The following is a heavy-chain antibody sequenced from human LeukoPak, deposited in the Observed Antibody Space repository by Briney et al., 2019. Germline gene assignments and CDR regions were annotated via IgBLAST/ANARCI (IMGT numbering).Heavy chain of an antibody. D-gene: IGHD1-26*01. V-gene: IGHV3-33*01. CDR3: ARDSGSYYSDY. CDR2: IWYDGSNK. CDR1: GFTFSSYG. Sequence: PGGSLRLSCAASGFTFSSYGMHWVRQAPGKGLEWVAVIWYDGSNKYYADSVKGRFTISGDNSKNTLYLQMNSLRAEDTAVYYCARDSGSYYSDYWGQGTLVTVSS. J-gene: IGHJ4*02.